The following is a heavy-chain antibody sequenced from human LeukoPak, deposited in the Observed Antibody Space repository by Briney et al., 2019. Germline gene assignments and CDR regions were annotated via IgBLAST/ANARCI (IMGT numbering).Heavy chain of an antibody. Sequence: PSETLSLTRAVSGGSISSSNWWSWVRQPPGKGLEWIGEIYHSGSTNYNPSLKSRVTISVDKSKNQFSLKLSSVTAADTAVYYCARDGFYDSSGYYYNNWFDPWGQGTLVTVSS. CDR2: IYHSGST. CDR1: GGSISSSNW. J-gene: IGHJ5*02. V-gene: IGHV4-4*02. D-gene: IGHD3-22*01. CDR3: ARDGFYDSSGYYYNNWFDP.